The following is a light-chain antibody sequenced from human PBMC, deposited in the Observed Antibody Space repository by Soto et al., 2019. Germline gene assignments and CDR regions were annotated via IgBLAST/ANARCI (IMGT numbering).Light chain of an antibody. V-gene: IGKV3-11*01. CDR3: QQRSDWPST. CDR2: DAS. Sequence: EIVLTQSPATLSLSPGERATLSCRASQSVSSYLAWYQQKPGQAPRLLIYDASNRATGIPARFSGSGSGTDFTLTISSLEPDDCAVYYCQQRSDWPSTVGGGTKVQIK. CDR1: QSVSSY. J-gene: IGKJ4*01.